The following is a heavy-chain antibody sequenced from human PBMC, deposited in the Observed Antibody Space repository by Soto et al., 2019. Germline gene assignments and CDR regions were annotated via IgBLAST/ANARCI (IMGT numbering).Heavy chain of an antibody. CDR3: ARDERSGYCSGGSCHRNGTPNDY. J-gene: IGHJ4*02. CDR2: ISYAGTNK. D-gene: IGHD2-15*01. Sequence: PGGPLRLSCAASGFTFSIYAMHWVLQAPGNXLXXVAVISYAGTNKYYEDYVKGRLKIYRDNYKKTLYLQMNSLRAEDTDVYYRARDERSGYCSGGSCHRNGTPNDYWGQGTLVTVSS. V-gene: IGHV3-30*04. CDR1: GFTFSIYA.